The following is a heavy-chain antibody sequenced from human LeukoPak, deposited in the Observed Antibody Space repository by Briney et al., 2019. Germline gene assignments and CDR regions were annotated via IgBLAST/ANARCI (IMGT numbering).Heavy chain of an antibody. D-gene: IGHD3-10*01. Sequence: SETLSLTCAVYGGSFSGYYWSWIRQPPGKGLEWIGEINHSGSTNYNPSLKSRVTISVDTSKNQFSLKLSSVTAADTAMYYCARVSGSGRWFDPWGQGTLVTVSS. V-gene: IGHV4-34*01. CDR1: GGSFSGYY. CDR3: ARVSGSGRWFDP. CDR2: INHSGST. J-gene: IGHJ5*02.